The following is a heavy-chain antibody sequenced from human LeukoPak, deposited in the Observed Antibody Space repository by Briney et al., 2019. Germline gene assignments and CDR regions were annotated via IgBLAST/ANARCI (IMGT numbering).Heavy chain of an antibody. CDR2: ISYDGSNK. CDR1: GFTFSSYA. Sequence: GGSLRLSCAASGFTFSSYAMHWVRQAPGKGLEWVAVISYDGSNKYYADSVKGRFTISRDNSKNTLYLQMNSLRAEDTAVYYCAREGSPFFVATNPPFDYWGQGTLVTVSS. V-gene: IGHV3-30-3*01. J-gene: IGHJ4*02. CDR3: AREGSPFFVATNPPFDY. D-gene: IGHD2/OR15-2a*01.